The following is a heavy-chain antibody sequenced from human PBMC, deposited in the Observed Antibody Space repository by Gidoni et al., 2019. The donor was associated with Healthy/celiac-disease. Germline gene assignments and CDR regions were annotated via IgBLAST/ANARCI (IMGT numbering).Heavy chain of an antibody. CDR2: IWYDGSNK. V-gene: IGHV3-33*01. D-gene: IGHD5-12*01. CDR1: GSTFSSYG. CDR3: ARDYIGGAFDI. J-gene: IGHJ3*02. Sequence: QVQPVESGGGVVQPGRSLTLSCAASGSTFSSYGMHWVRKAQGKGMEWVEVIWYDGSNKYYADSVKGRFTISRDNSKNTLYLQMNSLRAEDTAVYYCARDYIGGAFDIWGQGTMVTVSS.